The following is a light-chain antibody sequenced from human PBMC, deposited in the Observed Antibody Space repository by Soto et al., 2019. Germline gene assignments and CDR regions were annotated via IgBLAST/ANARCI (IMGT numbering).Light chain of an antibody. J-gene: IGKJ4*01. CDR3: QQYTAWPLT. CDR2: GTS. Sequence: EIVMTQSPATLSVSPGEGATLSCRASQSVSSYLAWYQQKPGQAPRLLIYGTSTRATGVPAIFSGSGSGTEFTLTISSLQSEDFAIYFCQQYTAWPLTFGGGTKVEIK. V-gene: IGKV3-15*01. CDR1: QSVSSY.